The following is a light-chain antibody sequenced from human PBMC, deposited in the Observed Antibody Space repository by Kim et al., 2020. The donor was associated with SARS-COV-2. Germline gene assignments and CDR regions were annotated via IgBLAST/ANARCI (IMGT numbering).Light chain of an antibody. V-gene: IGLV2-14*03. CDR2: DVT. CDR1: YSDIGSFAY. Sequence: QSFTIACTGTYSDIGSFAYVSWYQQYPGRAPRLIIHDVTERPSGISNRFSGSRSGNTASLTISGLQAEDEADYHCSSYTLTSTWVFGGGTQLTVL. CDR3: SSYTLTSTWV. J-gene: IGLJ3*02.